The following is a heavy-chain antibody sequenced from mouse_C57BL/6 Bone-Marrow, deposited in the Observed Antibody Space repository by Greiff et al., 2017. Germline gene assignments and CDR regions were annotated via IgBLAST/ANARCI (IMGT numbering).Heavy chain of an antibody. CDR2: INPNNGGT. Sequence: EVQLQQSGPELVKPGASVKISCKASGYTFTDYYMNWVKQSHGKSLEWIGDINPNNGGTSYNQKFKGKATLTVDKSSSTAYMELRSLTSEDSAVYYCARIHSYYDAMDYGGQGTAVTVTS. V-gene: IGHV1-26*01. CDR3: ARIHSYYDAMDY. CDR1: GYTFTDYY. J-gene: IGHJ4*01.